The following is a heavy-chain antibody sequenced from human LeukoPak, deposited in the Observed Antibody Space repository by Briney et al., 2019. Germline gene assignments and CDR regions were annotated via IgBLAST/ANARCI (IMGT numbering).Heavy chain of an antibody. V-gene: IGHV3-30*02. CDR3: AKDGAGYYYDSSGYSL. D-gene: IGHD3-22*01. CDR1: GFTFSRYG. J-gene: IGHJ4*02. Sequence: GGSLGLSCAASGFTFSRYGMHWLRQAPGKGLEWVAFIQTDVITKKYADSVKGRFTISRDNSRNTLYLQLNSLRAEDTAVYYCAKDGAGYYYDSSGYSLWGQGTLVTVSS. CDR2: IQTDVITK.